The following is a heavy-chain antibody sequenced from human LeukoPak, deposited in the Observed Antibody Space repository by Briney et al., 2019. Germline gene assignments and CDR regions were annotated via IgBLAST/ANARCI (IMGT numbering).Heavy chain of an antibody. CDR1: GGSFSGYY. CDR2: INHSGST. CDR3: ARHVPFTGNDFGGFDY. Sequence: SETLSLTCAVYGGSFSGYYWSWIRQPPGKGLEWIGEINHSGSTNYNPSLKSRVTISVDTSKNQFSLKLSSVTAADTAVYYCARHVPFTGNDFGGFDYWGQGTLVTVSS. D-gene: IGHD3-16*01. V-gene: IGHV4-34*01. J-gene: IGHJ4*02.